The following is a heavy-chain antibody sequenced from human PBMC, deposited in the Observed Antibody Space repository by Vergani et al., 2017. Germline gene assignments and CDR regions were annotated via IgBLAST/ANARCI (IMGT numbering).Heavy chain of an antibody. Sequence: EVQLLESGGGLVQPGGSLRLSCAASGFTFSSYAMSWVRQAPGKGLEWVSVVSGGGGSTYYADSVKGRFTLSRDNSKNTLYLQMNSLRAEDTAVYYCAREPFGSGYFPPGYNWFDPWGQGTLVTVSS. J-gene: IGHJ5*02. V-gene: IGHV3-23*01. D-gene: IGHD3-3*01. CDR1: GFTFSSYA. CDR3: AREPFGSGYFPPGYNWFDP. CDR2: VSGGGGST.